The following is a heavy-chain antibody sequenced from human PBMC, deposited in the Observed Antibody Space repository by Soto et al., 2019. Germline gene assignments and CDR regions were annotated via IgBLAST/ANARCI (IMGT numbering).Heavy chain of an antibody. CDR1: GFTFSSYA. CDR2: ISGSGGST. CDR3: VSRSSGWYFDY. J-gene: IGHJ4*02. V-gene: IGHV3-23*01. Sequence: EVQLLESGGGLVQPGGSLRLSCTASGFTFSSYAMNWVRQAPGKGLEWVSVISGSGGSTYYADSVKGRFTISRDNSKSTLYLQMNSLRAEDTAVYYCVSRSSGWYFDYWGQGTLVTVSS. D-gene: IGHD6-19*01.